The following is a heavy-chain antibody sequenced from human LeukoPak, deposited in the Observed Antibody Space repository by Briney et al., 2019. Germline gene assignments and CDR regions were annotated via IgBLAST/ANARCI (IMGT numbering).Heavy chain of an antibody. CDR3: ARRAPYYFDSSGSHFDY. CDR1: GGSISSHY. CDR2: IYYSGSA. J-gene: IGHJ4*02. Sequence: SETLSLTCTVSGGSISSHYWSWIRQPPGKGLEWIGYIYYSGSANYNPSLKSRVTISVDTSKNQFSLKLNSVTAADTAVYYCARRAPYYFDSSGSHFDYWGQGTLVTVSS. V-gene: IGHV4-59*08. D-gene: IGHD3-22*01.